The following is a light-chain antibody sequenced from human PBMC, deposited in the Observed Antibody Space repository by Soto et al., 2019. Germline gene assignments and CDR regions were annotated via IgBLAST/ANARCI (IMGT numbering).Light chain of an antibody. Sequence: EIVLTQSPGTLSLSPGERATLSCRADRSVSDTLLTWFQQKPGQAPRLLIFGTSNRAPGIPDRFSGSGSGTDFTLTIRRLETEDFAVYYCKQYGSSGTFGQGIXL. CDR2: GTS. V-gene: IGKV3-20*01. CDR3: KQYGSSGT. J-gene: IGKJ1*01. CDR1: RSVSDTL.